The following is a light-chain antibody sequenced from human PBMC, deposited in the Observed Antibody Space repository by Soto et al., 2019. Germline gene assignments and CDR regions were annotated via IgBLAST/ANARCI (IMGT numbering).Light chain of an antibody. J-gene: IGKJ4*01. CDR1: QSVSRY. CDR2: DAS. V-gene: IGKV3-11*01. CDR3: QQRSNWPST. Sequence: EIVLTQSPATLSLSPGERATLSCRASQSVSRYLAWYHQKPGQAPRLLIYDASNMATGIPTRFSGSGSGTDFALTISSLEPEDFAVYYCQQRSNWPSTFGGGTKVEIK.